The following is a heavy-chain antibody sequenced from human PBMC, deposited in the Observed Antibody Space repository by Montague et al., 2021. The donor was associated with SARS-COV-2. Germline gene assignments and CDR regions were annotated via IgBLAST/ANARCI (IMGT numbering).Heavy chain of an antibody. CDR3: ANFRRTQLLFGTLYYGMDV. V-gene: IGHV4-61*03. CDR1: SGSISSGGSISSGGYY. J-gene: IGHJ6*02. Sequence: SETLSLTCTVSSGSISSGGSISSGGYYWSWIRQHPGKGLEWIGYIYYSGSTSYNPSLKSRVTISVDTSKNHFTLRLSSVTAADTAVYYCANFRRTQLLFGTLYYGMDVWGQGTTVTVSS. D-gene: IGHD2-2*01. CDR2: IYYSGST.